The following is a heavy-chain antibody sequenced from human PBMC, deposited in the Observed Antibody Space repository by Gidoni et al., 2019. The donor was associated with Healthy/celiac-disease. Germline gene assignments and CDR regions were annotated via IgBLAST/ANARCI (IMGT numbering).Heavy chain of an antibody. CDR1: GFTFSSYA. V-gene: IGHV3-23*01. D-gene: IGHD1-26*01. CDR3: AKVQVGAIDDAFDI. CDR2: ISGSVGST. Sequence: EVQLLESGGGLVQPGGALRLSCEAPGFTFSSYAMSWVRQAPGKGLEWVSAISGSVGSTYYADSVKGRFTISRDNSKTTLYLQMNSLRAEDTAVYYCAKVQVGAIDDAFDIWGQGTMVTVSS. J-gene: IGHJ3*02.